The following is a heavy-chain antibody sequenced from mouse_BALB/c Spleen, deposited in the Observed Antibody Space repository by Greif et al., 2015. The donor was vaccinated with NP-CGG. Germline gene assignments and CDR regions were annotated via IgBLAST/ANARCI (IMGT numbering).Heavy chain of an antibody. Sequence: VQLQQSGPELVKPGASVKISCKASGYSFTGYFMNWVMQSHGKSLEWIGRINPYNGDTFYNQKFKGKATLTVDKSSSTAHMELRSLASEDSAVYYCARSNRYGFYAMDYWGQGTSVTVSS. CDR3: ARSNRYGFYAMDY. D-gene: IGHD2-14*01. J-gene: IGHJ4*01. V-gene: IGHV1-20*02. CDR2: INPYNGDT. CDR1: GYSFTGYF.